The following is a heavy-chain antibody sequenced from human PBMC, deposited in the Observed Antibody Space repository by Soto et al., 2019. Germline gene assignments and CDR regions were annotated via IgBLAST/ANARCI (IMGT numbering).Heavy chain of an antibody. D-gene: IGHD3-10*01. CDR3: ARDAFGAMGYFDY. Sequence: QVQLVQSGAEVKKPGSSVKVSCKASGGTFSSYAISWVRQAPGQGLEWMGGIIPIFGTANYAQKFQGRVTITADESTSPAHMELSSLRSEDTAVYYCARDAFGAMGYFDYWGQGTLVTVSS. J-gene: IGHJ4*02. CDR2: IIPIFGTA. CDR1: GGTFSSYA. V-gene: IGHV1-69*12.